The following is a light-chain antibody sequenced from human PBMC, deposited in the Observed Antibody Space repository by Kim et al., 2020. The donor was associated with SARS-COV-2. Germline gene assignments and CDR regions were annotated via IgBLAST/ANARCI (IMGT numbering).Light chain of an antibody. J-gene: IGKJ4*01. Sequence: ASVGDRVTITCRAGQGISKYFDWYQQKPGKAPKSLIYGASSLQSGVPSRFSASGSGTDFTLTITSLQPEDLVTYYCQQYDSYPLTFGGGTKVDIK. CDR2: GAS. CDR3: QQYDSYPLT. CDR1: QGISKY. V-gene: IGKV1-16*01.